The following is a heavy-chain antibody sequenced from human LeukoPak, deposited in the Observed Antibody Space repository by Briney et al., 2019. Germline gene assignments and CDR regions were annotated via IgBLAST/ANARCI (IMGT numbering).Heavy chain of an antibody. V-gene: IGHV1-18*01. CDR3: ARTTEGGYTYDYFYYYYMDV. CDR1: GYTFTSYG. CDR2: ISAYNGNT. Sequence: GASVKVSCKASGYTFTSYGISWVRQAPGQGLEWMGWISAYNGNTNYAQKLQGRVTMTTDTSTCTAYMELRSLRSDDTAVYYCARTTEGGYTYDYFYYYYMDVWGKGTTVTISS. J-gene: IGHJ6*03. D-gene: IGHD5-18*01.